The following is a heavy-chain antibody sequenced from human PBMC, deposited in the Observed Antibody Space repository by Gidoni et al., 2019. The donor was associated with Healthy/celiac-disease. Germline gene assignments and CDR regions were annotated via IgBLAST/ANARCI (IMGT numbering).Heavy chain of an antibody. CDR1: GGSIRSSSYY. J-gene: IGHJ4*02. V-gene: IGHV4-39*01. D-gene: IGHD6-19*01. Sequence: QLQLQESGPGLVKPSETLSLPCTVSGGSIRSSSYYWGWIRQPPGKGLEWIGSIYYSGSTYYNPSLKSRVTISVDTSKNQFSLKLSSVTAADTAVYYCARTTIAVAGTHNFDYWGQGTLVTVSS. CDR3: ARTTIAVAGTHNFDY. CDR2: IYYSGST.